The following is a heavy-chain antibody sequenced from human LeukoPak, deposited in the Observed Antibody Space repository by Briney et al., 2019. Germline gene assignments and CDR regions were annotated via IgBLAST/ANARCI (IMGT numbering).Heavy chain of an antibody. CDR1: GGSISSHY. D-gene: IGHD3-3*01. CDR3: ARVLRFLAPKHHYYYYYMDV. Sequence: SETLSLTCTVSGGSISSHYWSWIRQPPGKGLEWIGYIYYSGSTNYNPSHKSRVTISVDTSKNQFSLKLSSVTAADTAVYYCARVLRFLAPKHHYYYYYMDVWGKGTTVTVSS. J-gene: IGHJ6*03. V-gene: IGHV4-59*11. CDR2: IYYSGST.